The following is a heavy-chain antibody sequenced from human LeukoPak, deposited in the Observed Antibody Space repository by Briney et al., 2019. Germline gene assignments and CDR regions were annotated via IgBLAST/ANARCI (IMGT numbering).Heavy chain of an antibody. CDR3: ARVRSVSNWLDP. V-gene: IGHV4-39*01. D-gene: IGHD6-19*01. J-gene: IGHJ5*02. CDR2: IYYSGRT. Sequence: SETLSLTCTVSGGSISSSTYYWGWIRQPPGKGLEWIGSIYYSGRTYYNPSLKSRFTISVDTTNNQFSLILSSVTATDTAIYYCARVRSVSNWLDPGAREPWSPSPQ. CDR1: GGSISSSTYY.